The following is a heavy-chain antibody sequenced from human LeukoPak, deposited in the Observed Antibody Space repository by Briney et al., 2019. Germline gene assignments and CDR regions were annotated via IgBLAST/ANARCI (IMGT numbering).Heavy chain of an antibody. CDR3: ARDKGRLWFGELYPYYFDY. Sequence: GGSLRLSCAASGFTFSDYYMSWIRQAPGKWLEWVSYISSSGSTIYYADSVKGRFTISRDNAKNSLYLQMNSLRAEDTAVYYCARDKGRLWFGELYPYYFDYWGQGTLVTVSS. CDR2: ISSSGSTI. J-gene: IGHJ4*02. D-gene: IGHD3-10*01. CDR1: GFTFSDYY. V-gene: IGHV3-11*04.